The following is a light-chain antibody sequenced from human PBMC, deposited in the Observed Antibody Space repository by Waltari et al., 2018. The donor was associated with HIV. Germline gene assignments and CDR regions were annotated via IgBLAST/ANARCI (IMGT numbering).Light chain of an antibody. J-gene: IGLJ2*01. CDR3: SSYTSSSTLV. Sequence: QSALTQPASVSGSPGPSITISCPGTSSDVGGYNSVSWYQQHPGKAPKRKIYEVSNRPSGVSNRFSGSKSGNTASLTISGLQAEDEADYYCSSYTSSSTLVFGGGTELTVL. CDR2: EVS. V-gene: IGLV2-14*01. CDR1: SSDVGGYNS.